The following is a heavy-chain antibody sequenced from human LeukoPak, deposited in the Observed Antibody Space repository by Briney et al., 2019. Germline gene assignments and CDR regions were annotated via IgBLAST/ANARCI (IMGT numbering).Heavy chain of an antibody. D-gene: IGHD1-7*01. CDR2: VRSRAYGGTP. J-gene: IGHJ4*02. CDR3: ATEGVAVPTTCVF. Sequence: PGGSLRLPCMAVGLTCADYAMHWARQAPGKGLEWVGFVRSRAYGGTPEYGASVKGRFTISRDDSKAVANLQMNSLTAVDTAVFFCATEGVAVPTTCVFWGEGTLVTVSS. V-gene: IGHV3-49*04. CDR1: GLTCADYA.